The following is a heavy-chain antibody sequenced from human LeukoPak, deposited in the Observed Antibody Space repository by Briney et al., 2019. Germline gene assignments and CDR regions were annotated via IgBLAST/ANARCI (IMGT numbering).Heavy chain of an antibody. V-gene: IGHV3-30-3*01. J-gene: IGHJ6*02. D-gene: IGHD5-18*01. CDR1: GFTFSGYA. Sequence: PGGSLRLSCAASGFTFSGYAMHWVRQAPGKGLEWVAVISYDGSNKYYADSVKGRFTISRDNSKNTLYLQMNSLRAEDTAVYYCARTARGYSYGLYYYYGMDVWGQGTTVTVSS. CDR3: ARTARGYSYGLYYYYGMDV. CDR2: ISYDGSNK.